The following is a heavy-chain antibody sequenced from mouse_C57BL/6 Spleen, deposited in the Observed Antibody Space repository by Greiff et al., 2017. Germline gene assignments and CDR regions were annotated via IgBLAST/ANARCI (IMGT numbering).Heavy chain of an antibody. V-gene: IGHV5-16*01. CDR2: INYDGSST. CDR3: ARGGSSLYYAMDY. J-gene: IGHJ4*01. D-gene: IGHD1-1*01. CDR1: GFTFSDYY. Sequence: EVQVVESEGGLVQPGSSMKLSCTASGFTFSDYYMAWVRQVPEKGLEWVANINYDGSSTYYLDSLKSRFIISRDNAKNILYLQMSSLKSEDTATYYCARGGSSLYYAMDYWGQGTSVTVSS.